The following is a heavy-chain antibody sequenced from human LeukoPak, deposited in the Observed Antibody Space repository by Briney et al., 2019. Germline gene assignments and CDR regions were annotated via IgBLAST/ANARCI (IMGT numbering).Heavy chain of an antibody. J-gene: IGHJ4*02. V-gene: IGHV4-30-4*01. CDR2: IYYSGST. D-gene: IGHD3-9*01. Sequence: SETLSLTCTVPGGSISSGDYYWSWIRQPPGKGLEWIGYIYYSGSTYYNPSLKSRVTISVDTSKNQFSLKLSSVTAADTAVYYCAHGNILTGLGIDYWGQGTLVTVSS. CDR1: GGSISSGDYY. CDR3: AHGNILTGLGIDY.